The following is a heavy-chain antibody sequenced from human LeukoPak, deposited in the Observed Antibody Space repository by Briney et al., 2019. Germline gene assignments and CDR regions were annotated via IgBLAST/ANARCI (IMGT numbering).Heavy chain of an antibody. CDR2: IVVGSGNT. CDR1: GFTFTSST. V-gene: IGHV1-58*01. Sequence: ASVKVSCKASGFTFTSSTVQWVRQARGQRLEWIGWIVVGSGNTNYAQKFQERVTITRDMSTSTAYMELSSLRSEDTAVYYCAAPIKNYYDSSGYYDGGDYWGQGTLVTVSS. CDR3: AAPIKNYYDSSGYYDGGDY. D-gene: IGHD3-22*01. J-gene: IGHJ4*02.